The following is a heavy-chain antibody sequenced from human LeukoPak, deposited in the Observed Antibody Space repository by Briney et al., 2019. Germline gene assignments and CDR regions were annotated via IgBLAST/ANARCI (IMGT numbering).Heavy chain of an antibody. V-gene: IGHV4-38-2*02. J-gene: IGHJ4*02. D-gene: IGHD3/OR15-3a*01. CDR2: IFHNGNT. CDR1: GYSISSGYY. CDR3: ARGTGYYPIDY. Sequence: SETLSLTCSVSGYSISSGYYWGWIRQPPGKGLEWIGSIFHNGNTYSNPSLRSRVSISVDTSKNQFSLRLSSVTAADAAVYYCARGTGYYPIDYWGQGTLVTVSS.